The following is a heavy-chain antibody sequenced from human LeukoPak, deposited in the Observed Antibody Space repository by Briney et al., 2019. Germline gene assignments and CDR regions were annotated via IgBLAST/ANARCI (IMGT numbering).Heavy chain of an antibody. Sequence: ASVKVSCKASGYTFTSYYMQWVRQAPGQGLEWMGIINPSGGSTSYAQNFQGRVTMTRDTSTSTVYMELSSLRSEDTAVYYCARDGIYKEMAYYFDYWGQGTLVTVSS. CDR3: ARDGIYKEMAYYFDY. CDR1: GYTFTSYY. J-gene: IGHJ4*02. D-gene: IGHD5-24*01. CDR2: INPSGGST. V-gene: IGHV1-46*01.